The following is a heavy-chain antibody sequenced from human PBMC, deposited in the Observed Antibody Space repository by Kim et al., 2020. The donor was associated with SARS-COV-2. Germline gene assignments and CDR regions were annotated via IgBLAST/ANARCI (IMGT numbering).Heavy chain of an antibody. D-gene: IGHD3-16*01. Sequence: GGSLRLSCAASGFTFSSCSMHWVRQAPGKGLEWVAVISYGGSNKNYADSVKGRFTISRDNSKNTLYLQMNSLRAEDTALYYCARDAWSRIGGVTYSYYGMDDWGQGTTVTVSS. V-gene: IGHV3-30-3*01. J-gene: IGHJ6*02. CDR2: ISYGGSNK. CDR1: GFTFSSCS. CDR3: ARDAWSRIGGVTYSYYGMDD.